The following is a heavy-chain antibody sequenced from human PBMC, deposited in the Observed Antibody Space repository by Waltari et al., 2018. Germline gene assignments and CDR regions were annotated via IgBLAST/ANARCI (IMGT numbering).Heavy chain of an antibody. CDR1: GYSISSGYY. CDR2: IYHSGST. J-gene: IGHJ4*02. V-gene: IGHV4-38-2*01. Sequence: QVQLQESGPGLVKPSETLSLTCAVSGYSISSGYYWGWIRQPPGKGLEWIGSIYHSGSTYYNPALKSRVTISVDTSKNQFSLKLSSVTAADTAVYYCASLDVRLRAHHDYWGQGTLVTVSS. CDR3: ASLDVRLRAHHDY. D-gene: IGHD4-17*01.